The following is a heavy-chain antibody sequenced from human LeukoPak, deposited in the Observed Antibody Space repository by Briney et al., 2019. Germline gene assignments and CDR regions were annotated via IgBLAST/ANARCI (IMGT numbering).Heavy chain of an antibody. J-gene: IGHJ4*02. CDR2: IWYDGSNK. CDR1: GFTFSSYG. V-gene: IGHV3-33*01. CDR3: AREVSDWRYFDY. Sequence: PGRSLRLSCAASGFTFSSYGMHWVRQAPGKGPEWVAVIWYDGSNKYYADSVKGRFTISRDNSKNTLYLQMNSLRAEDTAVYYCAREVSDWRYFDYWGQGTLVTVSS. D-gene: IGHD3/OR15-3a*01.